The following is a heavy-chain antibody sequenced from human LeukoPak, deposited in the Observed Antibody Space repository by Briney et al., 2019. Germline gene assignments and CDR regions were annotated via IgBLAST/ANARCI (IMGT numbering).Heavy chain of an antibody. CDR1: GFTFSSYA. V-gene: IGHV3-23*01. J-gene: IGHJ4*02. D-gene: IGHD5-18*01. CDR2: ISGSGGST. Sequence: GGSLRLSCAASGFTFSSYAMSWVRQAPGKGLEWVSAISGSGGSTYYADSVKGRFTISRDNSKNTLYLQMNSLRAEDTAVYYCATYPLHLWLRIVDYWGQGTLVTVSS. CDR3: ATYPLHLWLRIVDY.